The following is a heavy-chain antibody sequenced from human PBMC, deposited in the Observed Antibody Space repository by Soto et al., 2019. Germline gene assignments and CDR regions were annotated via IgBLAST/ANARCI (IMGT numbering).Heavy chain of an antibody. Sequence: GESLKISCKGSGYSFTSYWISWVRQMPGKGLEWMGRIDPSDSYTNYSPSFQGHVTISADKSISTAYLQWSSLKASDTAMYYCARGDSGYDFRDYYGMDVWGKGTTVTVSS. D-gene: IGHD5-12*01. CDR2: IDPSDSYT. V-gene: IGHV5-10-1*01. CDR1: GYSFTSYW. J-gene: IGHJ6*04. CDR3: ARGDSGYDFRDYYGMDV.